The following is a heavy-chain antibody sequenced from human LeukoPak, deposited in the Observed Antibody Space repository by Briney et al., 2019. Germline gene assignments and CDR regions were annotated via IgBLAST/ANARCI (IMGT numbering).Heavy chain of an antibody. Sequence: GASVKVSCKASGYTFTSYVMYWVRQAPGQRLEWMGWINPGSADTKYSEKFQGRITITRDTSASTAYMDLSSLRSEDTAVYYCAREFYYYASGTSCMDVWAKGPRSPSPQ. V-gene: IGHV1-3*01. CDR2: INPGSADT. D-gene: IGHD3-10*01. CDR3: AREFYYYASGTSCMDV. J-gene: IGHJ6*04. CDR1: GYTFTSYV.